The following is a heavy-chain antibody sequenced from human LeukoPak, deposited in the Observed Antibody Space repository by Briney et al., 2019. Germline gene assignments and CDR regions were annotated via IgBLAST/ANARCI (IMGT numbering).Heavy chain of an antibody. Sequence: KTGGSLRLSCAASGFTFSSYSMNWVRQAPGKGLEWVSSISSSSSYIYYADSVKGRFTISRDNAKNSLYLQMNSLRAEDTAMYYCARDLLGGGAAAGTKFAFDIWGQGTMVTVSS. CDR2: ISSSSSYI. CDR3: ARDLLGGGAAAGTKFAFDI. D-gene: IGHD6-13*01. V-gene: IGHV3-21*01. CDR1: GFTFSSYS. J-gene: IGHJ3*02.